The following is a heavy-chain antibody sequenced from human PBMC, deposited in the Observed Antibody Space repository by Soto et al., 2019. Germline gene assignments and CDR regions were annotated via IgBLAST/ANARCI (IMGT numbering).Heavy chain of an antibody. J-gene: IGHJ6*03. Sequence: GGSLRLSCAASGFTFSSYGMHWVRQAPGKGLEWVAVIWYDGSNKYYADSVKGRFTISRDNSKNTLYLQMNSLRAEDTAVYYCARDYEDYGSGQTELNYYYYYMDVWGKGTTVTVSS. D-gene: IGHD3-10*01. CDR1: GFTFSSYG. CDR2: IWYDGSNK. V-gene: IGHV3-33*01. CDR3: ARDYEDYGSGQTELNYYYYYMDV.